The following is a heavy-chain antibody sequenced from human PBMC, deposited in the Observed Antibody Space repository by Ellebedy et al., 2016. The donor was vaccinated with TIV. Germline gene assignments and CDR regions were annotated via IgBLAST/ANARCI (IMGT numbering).Heavy chain of an antibody. J-gene: IGHJ6*02. V-gene: IGHV3-74*01. D-gene: IGHD3-10*01. CDR1: GFTFSNYW. CDR2: SNTDGTST. Sequence: GESLKISCVASGFTFSNYWMHWVRQVPGRGLVWVSRSNTDGTSTGYADSVKGRFTISRDNAKSTVVLQMNSLRADDTGVYYCARVAHDGCVDVWGQGTTVTVSS. CDR3: ARVAHDGCVDV.